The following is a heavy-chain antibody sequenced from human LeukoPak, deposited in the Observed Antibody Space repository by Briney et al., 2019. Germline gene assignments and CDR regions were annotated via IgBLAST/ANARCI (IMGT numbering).Heavy chain of an antibody. J-gene: IGHJ4*02. CDR1: GFTFTKYY. CDR2: ISSSSTYI. D-gene: IGHD3-22*01. CDR3: AREGDSSGYFDY. Sequence: PGGCLRLSCAASGFTFTKYYMSWIRQAPGKGLEWVSYISSSSTYINYADSVKGRFTISRDNAKNSLYLQMNSLRAEDTAVYYCAREGDSSGYFDYWGQGTLVTVSS. V-gene: IGHV3-11*05.